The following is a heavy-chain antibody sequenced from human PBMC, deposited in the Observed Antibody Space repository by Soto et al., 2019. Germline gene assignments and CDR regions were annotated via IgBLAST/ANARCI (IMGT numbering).Heavy chain of an antibody. J-gene: IGHJ6*02. V-gene: IGHV1-46*01. CDR3: ARDHSYSSSWYGVANYYYYYGMDV. CDR2: INPSGGST. Sequence: ASVKVSCKASGYTFTSYYMHRVRQAPGQGLEWMGIINPSGGSTSYAQKFQGRVTMTRDTSTSTVYMELSSLRSEDTAVYYCARDHSYSSSWYGVANYYYYYGMDVWGQGTTVTVSS. CDR1: GYTFTSYY. D-gene: IGHD6-13*01.